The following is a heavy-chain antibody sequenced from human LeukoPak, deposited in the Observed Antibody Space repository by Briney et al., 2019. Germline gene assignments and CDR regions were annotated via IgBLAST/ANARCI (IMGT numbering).Heavy chain of an antibody. CDR3: ARASPHYDILTGYLTTSFDY. CDR1: GYTFTGYY. D-gene: IGHD3-9*01. Sequence: ASVKVSCKASGYTFTGYYMHWVRQAPGQGLEWMGWINPNSGGTNCTQKFQGRVTMTGDTSISTAYMELSRLRSDDTAVYYCARASPHYDILTGYLTTSFDYWGQGTLVTVSS. V-gene: IGHV1-2*02. CDR2: INPNSGGT. J-gene: IGHJ4*02.